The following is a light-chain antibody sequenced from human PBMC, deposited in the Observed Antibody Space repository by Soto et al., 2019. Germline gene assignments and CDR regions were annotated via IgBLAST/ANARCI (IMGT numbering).Light chain of an antibody. V-gene: IGKV4-1*01. CDR1: QSILYSSNNKNY. CDR2: WAS. CDR3: QQYYSTRT. J-gene: IGKJ1*01. Sequence: DIVMTQSPDSLAVSLGERATINCKSSQSILYSSNNKNYLAWYQQKPGQPPKLLIYWASTRASGVPDRFSGSGSGTDFTLTISSLQAGDVAVYYCQQYYSTRTFGQGTKVEIK.